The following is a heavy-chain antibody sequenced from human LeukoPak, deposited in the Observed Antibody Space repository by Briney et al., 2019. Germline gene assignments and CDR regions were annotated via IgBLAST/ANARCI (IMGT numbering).Heavy chain of an antibody. CDR2: ISSSSSYI. J-gene: IGHJ2*01. D-gene: IGHD6-13*01. V-gene: IGHV3-21*01. Sequence: GGSLRLSCAASGFTFSSYSMNWVRQAPGKGPEWVSSISSSSSYIYYADSVKGRFTISRDNAKNSLYLQMNSLRAEDTAVYYCARDPRIAAAGTPPYFDLWGRGTLVTVSS. CDR3: ARDPRIAAAGTPPYFDL. CDR1: GFTFSSYS.